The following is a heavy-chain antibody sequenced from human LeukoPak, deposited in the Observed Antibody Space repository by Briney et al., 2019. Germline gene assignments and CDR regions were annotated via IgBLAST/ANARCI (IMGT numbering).Heavy chain of an antibody. Sequence: SETLSLTCSVSGDSVSSSPYYWGWIRQPPGKGLEWIGYIYYSGSTNYNPSLKSRVTISVDTSKNQFSLKLSSVTAADTAVYYCARDLGYSSSWYPNWFDPWGQGTLVTVSS. D-gene: IGHD6-13*01. J-gene: IGHJ5*02. CDR3: ARDLGYSSSWYPNWFDP. CDR1: GDSVSSSPYY. CDR2: IYYSGST. V-gene: IGHV4-61*01.